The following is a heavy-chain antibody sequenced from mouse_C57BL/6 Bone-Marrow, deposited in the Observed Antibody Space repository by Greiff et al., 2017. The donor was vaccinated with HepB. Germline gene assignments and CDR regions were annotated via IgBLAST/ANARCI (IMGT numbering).Heavy chain of an antibody. V-gene: IGHV1-55*01. Sequence: VQLQQPGAELVKPGASVKMSCKASGYTFTSYWITWVKQRPGQGLEWIGDIYPGSGSTNYNEKFKSKATLTVDTSSSTAYMQLSSLTSEDSAVYYCARALITTVVAPCWGQGTTLTVSS. D-gene: IGHD1-1*01. CDR3: ARALITTVVAPC. J-gene: IGHJ2*01. CDR2: IYPGSGST. CDR1: GYTFTSYW.